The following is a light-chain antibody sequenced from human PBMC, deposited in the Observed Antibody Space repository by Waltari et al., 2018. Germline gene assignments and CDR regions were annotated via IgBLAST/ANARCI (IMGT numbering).Light chain of an antibody. Sequence: QSVVTQPPSVSGAPGQTVTISCTGSSFNIGAGYNVHWYQQLPRTAPKLLIYANTNRPSGVPDRFSGSKSGTSASLAITGLQAEDEADYYCQSYDSSLSGSVFGGGTKLTVL. CDR1: SFNIGAGYN. V-gene: IGLV1-40*01. CDR2: ANT. CDR3: QSYDSSLSGSV. J-gene: IGLJ2*01.